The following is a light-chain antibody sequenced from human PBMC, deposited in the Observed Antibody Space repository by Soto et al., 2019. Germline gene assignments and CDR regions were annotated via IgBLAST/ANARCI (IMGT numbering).Light chain of an antibody. V-gene: IGKV3-11*01. J-gene: IGKJ1*01. Sequence: IVFAHSPTPLSLPPGQSATLSCRVRQIVSSYFACYQQQPGDAPRLLINDGATSTAGSPASFSGSRGAAAFTLTISSLLDDDYADYYCQQRNSRPPITFGQGTKVDIK. CDR1: QIVSSY. CDR2: DGA. CDR3: QQRNSRPPIT.